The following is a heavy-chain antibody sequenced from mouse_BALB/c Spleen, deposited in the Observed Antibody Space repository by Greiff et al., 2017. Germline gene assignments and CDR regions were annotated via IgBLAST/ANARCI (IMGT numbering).Heavy chain of an antibody. Sequence: EVQGVESGGDLVKPGGSLKLSCAASGFTFSSYAMSWVRQTPEKRLEWVASISSGGSTYYPDSVKGRFTISRDNARNILYLQMSSLRSEDTAMYYCARGRNYGSSSHWYFDVWGAGTTVTVSS. CDR1: GFTFSSYA. CDR2: ISSGGST. J-gene: IGHJ1*01. CDR3: ARGRNYGSSSHWYFDV. D-gene: IGHD1-1*01. V-gene: IGHV5-6-5*01.